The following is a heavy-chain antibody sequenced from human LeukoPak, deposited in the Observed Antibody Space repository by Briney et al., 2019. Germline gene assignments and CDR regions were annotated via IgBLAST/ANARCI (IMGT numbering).Heavy chain of an antibody. CDR1: GGSISSSSYY. Sequence: SETLSLTCTVSGGSISSSSYYWGWIRQPPGTGREWIGSIYYSGSTYYNPSLKSRVTISVDTSKNQFSLKLSSVTAADTAVYYCARHTAMVRGVILRARNFDYWGQGTLVTVSS. D-gene: IGHD3-10*01. CDR2: IYYSGST. CDR3: ARHTAMVRGVILRARNFDY. J-gene: IGHJ4*02. V-gene: IGHV4-39*01.